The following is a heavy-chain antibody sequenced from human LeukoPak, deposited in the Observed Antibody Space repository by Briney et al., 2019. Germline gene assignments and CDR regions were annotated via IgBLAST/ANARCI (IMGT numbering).Heavy chain of an antibody. D-gene: IGHD6-13*01. CDR1: GFTFSTYA. V-gene: IGHV3-23*01. Sequence: GGSLRPSCAASGFTFSTYAMTWVRQAPGKGLEWVSSISDSGGVTFHADSVKGRFIISRDNSKNTLYLQMKSLRVEDTAVYYCARISAAGFSAHWGQGTLVTVSS. CDR2: ISDSGGVT. CDR3: ARISAAGFSAH. J-gene: IGHJ4*02.